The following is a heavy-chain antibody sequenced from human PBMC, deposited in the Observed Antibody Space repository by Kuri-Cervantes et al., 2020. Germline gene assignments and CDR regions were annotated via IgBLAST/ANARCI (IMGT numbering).Heavy chain of an antibody. D-gene: IGHD4-17*01. CDR1: GYTFTYRY. J-gene: IGHJ3*02. CDR3: ARDRDYGDYKAFDI. Sequence: ASVKVSCKASGYTFTYRYLHWVRQAPGQGLEWMGWISAYNGDTNYAQKLQGRVTMTTDTSTSIAYMELRSPRSDDTAVYYCARDRDYGDYKAFDIWGQGTMVTVSS. CDR2: ISAYNGDT. V-gene: IGHV1-18*04.